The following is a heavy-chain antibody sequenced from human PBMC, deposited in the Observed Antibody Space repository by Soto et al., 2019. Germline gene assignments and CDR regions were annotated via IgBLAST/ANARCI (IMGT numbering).Heavy chain of an antibody. CDR1: GFTFYPHG. V-gene: IGHV3-30*18. CDR3: AKKEGESYHYPTPGYFQH. D-gene: IGHD1-26*01. CDR2: ISYDGINK. J-gene: IGHJ1*01. Sequence: GGSLRLSCTASGFTFYPHGMHWVRQAPGKGLEWVAVISYDGINKIYADSVKGRFTISRDNSKNTLYLQMDSLRPEDTAVYYCAKKEGESYHYPTPGYFQHWGQGTLVTVSS.